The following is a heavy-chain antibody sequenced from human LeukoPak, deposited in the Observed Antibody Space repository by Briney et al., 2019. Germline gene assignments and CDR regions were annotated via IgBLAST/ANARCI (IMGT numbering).Heavy chain of an antibody. J-gene: IGHJ3*02. CDR3: ARPTHNYYDSSGYYPPLAFDI. CDR1: GGSISSYY. D-gene: IGHD3-22*01. CDR2: IYYSGST. V-gene: IGHV4-59*08. Sequence: PSETLSLTCTVSGGSISSYYWSWIRQPPGKGLEWIGYIYYSGSTNYNPSLKSRVTISVDTSKNQFSLKLSSVTAADTAVYYCARPTHNYYDSSGYYPPLAFDIWGQGTMVTVSS.